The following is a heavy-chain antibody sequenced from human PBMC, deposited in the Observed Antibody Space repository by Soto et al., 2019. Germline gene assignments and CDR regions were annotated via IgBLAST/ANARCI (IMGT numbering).Heavy chain of an antibody. J-gene: IGHJ4*02. CDR1: GFTFSSYA. V-gene: IGHV3-30-3*01. CDR2: ISYDGSNK. D-gene: IGHD2-8*01. CDR3: ARDGMDADAHGTLDY. Sequence: GGSLRLSCAASGFTFSSYAMHWVRQAPGKGLEWVAVISYDGSNKYYADSVKGRFTISRDNSKNTLYLQMNSLRAEDTAVYYCARDGMDADAHGTLDYWGQGTLVTVSS.